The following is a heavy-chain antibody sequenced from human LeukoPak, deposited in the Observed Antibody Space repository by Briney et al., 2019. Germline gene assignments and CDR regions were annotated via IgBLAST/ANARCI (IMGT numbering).Heavy chain of an antibody. CDR2: IYYSEST. CDR1: GGSISSYY. Sequence: SSETLSLTCTVSGGSISSYYWSWIRQPPGKGLEWIGYIYYSESTNYNPSLKSRVTISVDTSKNQFSLKLSSVTAADTAVYYCARGSPYYYYYIDVWGKGTTVTVSS. V-gene: IGHV4-59*01. J-gene: IGHJ6*03. CDR3: ARGSPYYYYYIDV. D-gene: IGHD6-13*01.